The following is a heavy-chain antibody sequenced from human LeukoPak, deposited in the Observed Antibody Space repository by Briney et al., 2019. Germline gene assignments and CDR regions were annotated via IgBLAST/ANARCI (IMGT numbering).Heavy chain of an antibody. CDR2: IYTSGNT. J-gene: IGHJ6*03. D-gene: IGHD2-2*02. CDR1: GGSISSGSYY. Sequence: ASQTLSLTCTVSGGSISSGSYYWSWIRQPAGKRLEWIGRIYTSGNTNYNPSLKSRVTISVDTSKNQFSLKLSSVTAADTAVYYCARYQADIVVVPAAIDYYYMDVWGKGTTVTVSS. CDR3: ARYQADIVVVPAAIDYYYMDV. V-gene: IGHV4-61*02.